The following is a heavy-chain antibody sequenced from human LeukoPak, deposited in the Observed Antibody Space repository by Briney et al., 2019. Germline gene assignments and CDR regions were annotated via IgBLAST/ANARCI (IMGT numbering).Heavy chain of an antibody. Sequence: PGRSLRRSCAASGFTFDDYARHWVRQAPGKGVEWASSISWNGGIIRHADAVKGRFTISRDNDKNSLHLKMNSLRAEDTALYYCAKDNRHDTSSYYNYWGQGTLVTVSS. V-gene: IGHV3-9*01. D-gene: IGHD3-22*01. CDR1: GFTFDDYA. CDR3: AKDNRHDTSSYYNY. J-gene: IGHJ4*02. CDR2: ISWNGGII.